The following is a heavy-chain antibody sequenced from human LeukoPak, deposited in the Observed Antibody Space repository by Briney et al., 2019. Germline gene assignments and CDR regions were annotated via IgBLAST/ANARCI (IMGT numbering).Heavy chain of an antibody. CDR3: AQRKNRPYYDFWSGYGY. CDR1: GFTFSSYA. Sequence: GGSLRLSCAASGFTFSSYAMSWVRQAPGKGLEWVSAISGSGGSTYYADSVKGRFTISRDNSKNTLYLQMNSLRAEDTAVYYCAQRKNRPYYDFWSGYGYWGQGTLVTVSS. CDR2: ISGSGGST. V-gene: IGHV3-23*01. J-gene: IGHJ4*02. D-gene: IGHD3-3*01.